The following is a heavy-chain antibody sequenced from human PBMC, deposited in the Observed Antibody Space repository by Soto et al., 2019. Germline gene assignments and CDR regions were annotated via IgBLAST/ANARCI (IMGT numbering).Heavy chain of an antibody. D-gene: IGHD6-6*01. J-gene: IGHJ3*02. CDR2: ISSSSSYI. Sequence: GGSLRLACAASGFTFSSYSMNWVRQAPGKGLEWVSSISSSSSYIYYADSVKGRFTISRDNAKNSLHLQMNSLRAEDTAVYYCARIQLGHDAFAIWGQGTMVTVSS. V-gene: IGHV3-21*01. CDR3: ARIQLGHDAFAI. CDR1: GFTFSSYS.